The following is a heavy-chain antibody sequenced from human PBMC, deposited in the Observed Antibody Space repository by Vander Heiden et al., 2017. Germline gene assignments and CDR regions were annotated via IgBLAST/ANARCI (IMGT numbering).Heavy chain of an antibody. CDR2: INPSGGST. V-gene: IGHV1-46*01. CDR3: ARGVTRYISGWYPVIVGMDV. D-gene: IGHD6-19*01. Sequence: QVQLVQSGAEVKKPGASVKVSCKASGYTFTSYYMHWVRQAPGQGLEWMGIINPSGGSTSYAQKFQGRVTMTRDTSTSTVYMERSSLRSEETAVYYCARGVTRYISGWYPVIVGMDVWGQGTTVTVSS. CDR1: GYTFTSYY. J-gene: IGHJ6*02.